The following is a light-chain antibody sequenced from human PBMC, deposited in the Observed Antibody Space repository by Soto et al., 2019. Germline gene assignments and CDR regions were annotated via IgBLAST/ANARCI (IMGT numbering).Light chain of an antibody. CDR2: EVT. V-gene: IGLV2-14*01. CDR1: RSDVGAYNY. Sequence: ALTQPASVSGSPGQSIAISCTGTRSDVGAYNYVSWYQQHPGKAPKLMISEVTNRPSGVSDRFSGSKSGNTASLTISGLQAEEEADYYCSSFTSRFTFVFGTGTKVTVL. CDR3: SSFTSRFTFV. J-gene: IGLJ1*01.